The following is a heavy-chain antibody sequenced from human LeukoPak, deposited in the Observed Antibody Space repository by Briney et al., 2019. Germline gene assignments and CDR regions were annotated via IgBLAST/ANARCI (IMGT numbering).Heavy chain of an antibody. CDR3: ARTVRRADYYYYGMDV. J-gene: IGHJ6*02. V-gene: IGHV3-33*01. CDR2: IWYDGSNK. CDR1: GFTFSSYG. D-gene: IGHD3-10*01. Sequence: GGSLRLSCAASGFTFSSYGMHWVRQAPGKGLEWVAVIWYDGSNKYYADSVKGRFTISRDNSKNTLYLQMNSLRAEDTAAYYCARTVRRADYYYYGMDVWGQGTTVTVSS.